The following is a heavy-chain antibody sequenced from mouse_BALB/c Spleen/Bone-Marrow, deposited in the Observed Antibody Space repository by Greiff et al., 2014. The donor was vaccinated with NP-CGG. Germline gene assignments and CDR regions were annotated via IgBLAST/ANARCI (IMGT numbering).Heavy chain of an antibody. CDR2: IDPANGNT. CDR3: AIYYYGSSGFAY. V-gene: IGHV14-3*02. J-gene: IGHJ3*01. D-gene: IGHD1-1*01. Sequence: VQLQQSGAELVKPGASVKLSCTASGFNIKDTYMHWVKQRPEQGLEWIGRIDPANGNTKYDPKFQGKATITADTSSNTAYLQLSSLTSGDTAVHYCAIYYYGSSGFAYWGQGTLVTVSA. CDR1: GFNIKDTY.